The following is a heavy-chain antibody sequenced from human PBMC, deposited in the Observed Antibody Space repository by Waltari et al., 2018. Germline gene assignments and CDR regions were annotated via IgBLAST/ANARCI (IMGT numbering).Heavy chain of an antibody. Sequence: QVQLVQSGAEVKKPGASVKVSCKASGYTFTGYYMHWVRTAPGQGLEWMGWINPNSGGTNYAQKFQGRVTMTRDTSISTAYMELSRLRSDDTAVYYCARDSSEGIAAAGTDYWGQGTLVTVSS. CDR3: ARDSSEGIAAAGTDY. CDR2: INPNSGGT. CDR1: GYTFTGYY. V-gene: IGHV1-2*02. J-gene: IGHJ4*02. D-gene: IGHD6-13*01.